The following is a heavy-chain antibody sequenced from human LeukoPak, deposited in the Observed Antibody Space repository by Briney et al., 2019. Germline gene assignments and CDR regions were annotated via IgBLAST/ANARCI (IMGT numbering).Heavy chain of an antibody. J-gene: IGHJ6*02. CDR2: ITGSGGST. V-gene: IGHV3-23*01. CDR1: GFTFSSYG. Sequence: GGSLRLSCAASGFTFSSYGMSWVRQAPGKGLEWVSGITGSGGSTYYADAVKGRFTISRDNSKNTLYLQMNSLRAEDTAVYYCAAMYYYYYGMDVWGQGTTVTVSS. CDR3: AAMYYYYYGMDV.